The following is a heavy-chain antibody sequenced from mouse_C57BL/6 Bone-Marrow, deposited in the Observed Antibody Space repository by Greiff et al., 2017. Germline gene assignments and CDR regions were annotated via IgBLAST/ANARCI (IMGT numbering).Heavy chain of an antibody. J-gene: IGHJ2*01. V-gene: IGHV1-69*01. D-gene: IGHD1-1*01. CDR1: GYTFTSYW. CDR2: IDPSDSYT. Sequence: QVQLQQPGAELVMPGASVKLSCKASGYTFTSYWMHWVKQRPGQGLEWIGEIDPSDSYTNYNQKFKGKSTLTVDKSSSTAYMQLSSLTSEDSAVYYCARGDLVRYYFDYWGQGTTLTVSS. CDR3: ARGDLVRYYFDY.